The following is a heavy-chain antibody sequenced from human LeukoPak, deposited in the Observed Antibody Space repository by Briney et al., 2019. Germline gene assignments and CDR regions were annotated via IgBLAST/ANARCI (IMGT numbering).Heavy chain of an antibody. Sequence: ASVKVSCKASGYTFTNYGITWVRQAPGQGLEWMGRINGCIGNTNYAQMLQGRVTMTTDTSTTTAYMELRSLRSDDTAVYYCARDSSGAFDIWGQGTMVTVSS. CDR2: INGCIGNT. J-gene: IGHJ3*02. CDR1: GYTFTNYG. D-gene: IGHD6-6*01. CDR3: ARDSSGAFDI. V-gene: IGHV1-18*01.